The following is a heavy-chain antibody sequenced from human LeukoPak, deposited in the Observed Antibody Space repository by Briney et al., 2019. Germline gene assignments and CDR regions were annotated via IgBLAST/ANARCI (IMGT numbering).Heavy chain of an antibody. CDR3: ARDKELLDY. V-gene: IGHV3-21*01. CDR2: ISSSSTYI. J-gene: IGHJ4*02. D-gene: IGHD3-10*01. CDR1: GGYFANYA. Sequence: GGSLRLFCAASGGYFANYAMSWVRQAPGTGLEWVSSISSSSTYIYYADSVKGRFTISRDNAKNSLYLQMNSLRAEDTAVYYCARDKELLDYWGQGTLVTVSS.